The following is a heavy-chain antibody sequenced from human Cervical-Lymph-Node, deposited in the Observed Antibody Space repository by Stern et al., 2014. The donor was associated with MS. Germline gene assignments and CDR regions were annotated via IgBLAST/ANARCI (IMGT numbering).Heavy chain of an antibody. J-gene: IGHJ4*02. D-gene: IGHD2/OR15-2a*01. V-gene: IGHV4-59*01. Sequence: QVQLQESGPGLVKPSETLSLTCTVSGGSISTYYWSWIRQSPEKGLEWIGYIFYKRRTNYTPSLNSRVTISVDTSINQFSLNVSSVTAADTAVYYCARGRGISRVSDSWGQGTLVTVSS. CDR3: ARGRGISRVSDS. CDR2: IFYKRRT. CDR1: GGSISTYY.